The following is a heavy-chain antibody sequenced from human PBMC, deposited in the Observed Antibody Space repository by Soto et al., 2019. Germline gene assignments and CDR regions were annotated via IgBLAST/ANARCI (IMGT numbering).Heavy chain of an antibody. CDR1: GFSLTTSGVG. D-gene: IGHD3-22*01. Sequence: QITLKESGPTLVKPTQTLTLTCTFSGFSLTTSGVGVGWIRQPPGKDLEWVALIIWDDDKRYSPSLKSKLTITKDTSKNQVVLTMTNRDPVDTATYYCASSSGYRIFDCWGQGTLVTVSS. CDR2: IIWDDDK. CDR3: ASSSGYRIFDC. V-gene: IGHV2-5*02. J-gene: IGHJ4*02.